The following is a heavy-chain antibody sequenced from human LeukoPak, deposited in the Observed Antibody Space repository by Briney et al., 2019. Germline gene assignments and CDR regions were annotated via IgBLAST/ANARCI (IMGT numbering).Heavy chain of an antibody. V-gene: IGHV1-2*04. J-gene: IGHJ4*02. CDR3: ARGRNYYGSGSYYHFDY. D-gene: IGHD3-10*01. CDR2: INPNNGGT. Sequence: ASVKVSCKASGYTFTGYYMHWVRQAPGQGLEWMGWINPNNGGTNYAQKFQGWVTMTRDTSISTAYMELSRLRSDDAAVYYCARGRNYYGSGSYYHFDYWGQGTLVTVSS. CDR1: GYTFTGYY.